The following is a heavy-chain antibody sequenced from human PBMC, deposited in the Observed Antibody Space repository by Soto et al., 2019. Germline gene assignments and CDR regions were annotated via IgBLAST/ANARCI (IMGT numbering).Heavy chain of an antibody. CDR1: GFTFDDYA. J-gene: IGHJ4*02. V-gene: IGHV3-9*01. CDR3: AKDISCSSTSCYGGFDY. CDR2: ISWNSGSI. Sequence: EVQLVESGGGLVQPGRSLRLSCAASGFTFDDYAMHWVRQAPGKGLEWVSGISWNSGSIGYADSVKGRFPISRDNAKNSLYLQMNSLRAEDTALYYCAKDISCSSTSCYGGFDYWGQGTLVTVSS. D-gene: IGHD2-2*01.